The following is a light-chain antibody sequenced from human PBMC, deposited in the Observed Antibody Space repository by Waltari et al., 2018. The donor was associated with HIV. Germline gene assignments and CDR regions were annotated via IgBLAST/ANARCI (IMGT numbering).Light chain of an antibody. CDR3: QQYYSPPPT. J-gene: IGKJ1*01. Sequence: DVVMTQSPDVLAVSLGERATINCMSSHNVFYTSSGKNYIAWYQQRPGQSPKLLIYWASTRESGVSVRFSGGGSGTNFNLTISSVQAEDVADYFCQQYYSPPPTFGRGTKVEI. CDR1: HNVFYTSSGKNY. CDR2: WAS. V-gene: IGKV4-1*01.